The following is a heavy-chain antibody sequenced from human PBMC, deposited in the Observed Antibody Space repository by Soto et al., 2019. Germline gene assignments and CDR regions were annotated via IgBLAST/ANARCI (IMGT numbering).Heavy chain of an antibody. CDR2: IYYSGST. V-gene: IGHV4-59*01. D-gene: IGHD6-13*01. CDR1: GGSISSYY. J-gene: IGHJ5*02. Sequence: SETLSLTCTVSGGSISSYYLSWIRQPPGKGLEWIGYIYYSGSTNYNPSLKSRVTISVDTSKNQFSLKLSSVTAADTAVYYCARGSSWSDPYNWFDPWGQGTLVTVYS. CDR3: ARGSSWSDPYNWFDP.